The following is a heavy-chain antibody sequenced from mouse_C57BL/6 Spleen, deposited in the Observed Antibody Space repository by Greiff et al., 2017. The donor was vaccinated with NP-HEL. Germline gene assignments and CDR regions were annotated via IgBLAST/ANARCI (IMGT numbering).Heavy chain of an antibody. D-gene: IGHD1-1*01. Sequence: QVQLKESGAELVKPGASVKISCKASGYAFSSYWMNWVKQRPGKGLEWIGQIYPGDGDTNYNGKFKGKATLTADKSSSTAYMQLSSLTSEDSAVYFCARWYYGSEGYFDVWGTGTTVTVSS. J-gene: IGHJ1*03. CDR1: GYAFSSYW. V-gene: IGHV1-80*01. CDR3: ARWYYGSEGYFDV. CDR2: IYPGDGDT.